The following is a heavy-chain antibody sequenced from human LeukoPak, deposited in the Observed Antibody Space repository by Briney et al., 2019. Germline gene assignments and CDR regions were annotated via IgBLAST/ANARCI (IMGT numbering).Heavy chain of an antibody. D-gene: IGHD3-9*01. CDR3: ASLSLYYDILTGYQSGDY. Sequence: SQTLSLTCAVSGGSISSGGYSWSWIRQPPGKGLEWIGYIYHSGSTYYNPSLKSRVTISVDRSKNQFSLKLSSVTAADTAVYYCASLSLYYDILTGYQSGDYWGQGTLVTVSS. J-gene: IGHJ4*02. CDR1: GGSISSGGYS. V-gene: IGHV4-30-2*01. CDR2: IYHSGST.